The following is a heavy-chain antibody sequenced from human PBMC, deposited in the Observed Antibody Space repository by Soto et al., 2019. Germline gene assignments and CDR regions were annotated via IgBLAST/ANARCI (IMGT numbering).Heavy chain of an antibody. Sequence: SVKVSCKASGFTFTSSAVQWVRQARGQRLEWIGWIVVGSGNTNYAQKFQERVTITRDMSTSTAYMELSSLRSEDTAVYYCAAVSRIQLWSFGMDVWGQGTTVTVSS. CDR2: IVVGSGNT. J-gene: IGHJ6*02. V-gene: IGHV1-58*01. D-gene: IGHD5-18*01. CDR3: AAVSRIQLWSFGMDV. CDR1: GFTFTSSA.